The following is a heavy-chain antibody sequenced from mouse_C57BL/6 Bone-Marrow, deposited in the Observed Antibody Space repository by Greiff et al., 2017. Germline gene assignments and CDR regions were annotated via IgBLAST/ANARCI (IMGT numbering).Heavy chain of an antibody. Sequence: QVQLQQSGPGLVQPSQSLSITCTVSGFSLTSHGVHWVRQSPGKGLEWLGVIWRGGSTDYNAAFMSRLSITKDNSKSQVFFKMNSLQADDTAIYYCAKASFYYDYDGYAMYYWGQGTSVTVSS. CDR3: AKASFYYDYDGYAMYY. D-gene: IGHD2-4*01. V-gene: IGHV2-5*01. CDR1: GFSLTSHG. J-gene: IGHJ4*01. CDR2: IWRGGST.